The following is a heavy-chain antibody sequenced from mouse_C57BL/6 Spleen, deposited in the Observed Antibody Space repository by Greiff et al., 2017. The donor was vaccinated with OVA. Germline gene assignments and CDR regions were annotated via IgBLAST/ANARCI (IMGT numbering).Heavy chain of an antibody. CDR3: ARSPYYYGSTPYYFDY. CDR2: ISSGSSTI. D-gene: IGHD1-1*01. Sequence: EVQLVESGGGLVKPGGSLKLSCAASGFTFSDYGMHWVRQAPEKGLEWVAYISSGSSTIYYADTVKGRFTISRDKAKNTLFLQMTSLRSEDTAMYYCARSPYYYGSTPYYFDYWGQGTTLTVSS. V-gene: IGHV5-17*01. CDR1: GFTFSDYG. J-gene: IGHJ2*01.